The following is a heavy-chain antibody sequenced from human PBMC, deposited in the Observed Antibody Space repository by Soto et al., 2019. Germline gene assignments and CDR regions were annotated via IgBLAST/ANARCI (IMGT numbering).Heavy chain of an antibody. CDR2: ISAHNGNT. Sequence: QVHLVQSGAEVKKPGASVKVSCKASGYTFTSYGITWVRQAPGQGLEWMGWISAHNGNTDYAQKLQGSVIVTRDTSTSSAYIDLRSLISDDTYVYYCARGSYGDYWGQGALVTVSS. V-gene: IGHV1-18*01. D-gene: IGHD3-10*01. CDR3: ARGSYGDY. CDR1: GYTFTSYG. J-gene: IGHJ4*02.